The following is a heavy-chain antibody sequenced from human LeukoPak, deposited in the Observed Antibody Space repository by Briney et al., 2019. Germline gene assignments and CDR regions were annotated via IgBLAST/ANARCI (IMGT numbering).Heavy chain of an antibody. V-gene: IGHV3-74*03. CDR1: GFTFSSYW. CDR2: ISYDGSST. CDR3: ARGMATIASVDY. D-gene: IGHD5-24*01. J-gene: IGHJ4*02. Sequence: GGSLRLSCAASGFTFSSYWMHWVRQAPGKGLVWVSRISYDGSSTKYADSVKGRLTISRDNAKNTLYLQIDGLRAEDTAVYYCARGMATIASVDYWGQGTLVTVSS.